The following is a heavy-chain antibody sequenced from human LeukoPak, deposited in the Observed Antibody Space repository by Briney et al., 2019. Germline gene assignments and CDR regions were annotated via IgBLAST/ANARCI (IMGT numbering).Heavy chain of an antibody. J-gene: IGHJ6*02. CDR1: GDSFTSYY. V-gene: IGHV4-4*09. CDR2: INTGGST. CDR3: ALARSEYHYGMDV. Sequence: SETLSLTCTVSGDSFTSYYWSWIRLPPGKGLEWIGYINTGGSTNFNPSLRSRVTISLDTSKNQFYLPLNSVTPEDTAVYYCALARSEYHYGMDVWGQGTTVTVSS.